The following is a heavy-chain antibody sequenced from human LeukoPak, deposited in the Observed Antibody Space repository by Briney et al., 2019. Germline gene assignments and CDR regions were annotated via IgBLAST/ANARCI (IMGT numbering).Heavy chain of an antibody. V-gene: IGHV3-48*01. Sequence: GGSLRLSCTASGFTFSSYSMNWGRQAPGKGLEWVSYISSSSSTIYYADSVKGRFTISRDNAKNSLYLQMNSLRAEDTAVYYCARDGLISGDYWGQGTLVTVSS. CDR3: ARDGLISGDY. J-gene: IGHJ4*02. D-gene: IGHD3-16*01. CDR1: GFTFSSYS. CDR2: ISSSSSTI.